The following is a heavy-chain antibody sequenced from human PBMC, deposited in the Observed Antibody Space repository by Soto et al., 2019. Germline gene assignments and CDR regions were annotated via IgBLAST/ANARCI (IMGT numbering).Heavy chain of an antibody. CDR3: ARVTLKAGNWFDP. V-gene: IGHV4-59*01. J-gene: IGHJ5*02. CDR2: IYYIGTT. CDR1: GGFISGYY. Sequence: PSETLSLTCTVSGGFISGYYWNWIRQPPGKGLEYIGHIYYIGTTNYNPSLKSRATISVDTSKNQFSLKLTSVTAADTAVYFCARVTLKAGNWFDPWGQGTLVTVSS.